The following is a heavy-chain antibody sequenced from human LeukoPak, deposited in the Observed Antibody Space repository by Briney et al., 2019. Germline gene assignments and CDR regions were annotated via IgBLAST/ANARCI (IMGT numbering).Heavy chain of an antibody. D-gene: IGHD1/OR15-1a*01. CDR1: GFTFSTFA. J-gene: IGHJ3*02. CDR2: INHSGST. Sequence: GSLRLSCEASGFTFSTFAMIWIRQPPGKGLEWIGEINHSGSTNYNPSLKSRVTISVDTSKNQFSLKLSSVTAADTAVYYCARGVYNWNIDTFDIWGQGTMVTVSS. V-gene: IGHV4-34*01. CDR3: ARGVYNWNIDTFDI.